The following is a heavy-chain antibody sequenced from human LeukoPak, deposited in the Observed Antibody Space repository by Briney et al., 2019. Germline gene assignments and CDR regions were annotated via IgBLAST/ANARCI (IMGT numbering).Heavy chain of an antibody. CDR1: GFTFSSYA. CDR3: AKRRVLLETN. J-gene: IGHJ4*02. CDR2: ISYDGSNK. Sequence: GGSLRLSCAASGFTFSSYAMSWVRQAPGKGLEWVAVISYDGSNKYYADSVKGRFTISRDNSKNTLYLQMNSLRAEDTAVYYCAKRRVLLETNWGQGTLVTVSS. V-gene: IGHV3-30*18. D-gene: IGHD3-10*01.